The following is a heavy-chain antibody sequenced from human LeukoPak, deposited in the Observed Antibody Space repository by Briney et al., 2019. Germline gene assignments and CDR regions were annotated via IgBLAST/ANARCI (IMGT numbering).Heavy chain of an antibody. D-gene: IGHD3-22*01. CDR2: IYYSGST. CDR3: ARVGDYYDSSCYYESDAFDI. CDR1: GGSMSSYY. V-gene: IGHV4-59*01. J-gene: IGHJ3*02. Sequence: SETLSLTCTVSGGSMSSYYWSWIRQPPGKGLEWIGYIYYSGSTNYNPSLKSRVTISVDTSKNQFSLKLSSVTAADTAVYYCARVGDYYDSSCYYESDAFDIWGQGTMVTVSS.